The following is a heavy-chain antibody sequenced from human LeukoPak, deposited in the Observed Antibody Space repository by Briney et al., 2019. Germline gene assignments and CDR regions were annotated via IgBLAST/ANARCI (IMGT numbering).Heavy chain of an antibody. Sequence: GGSLTLSCAASGFTVSSNYMSWLRQAPGKGLEWVLVIYSDGSTYYADSGKCRFTISRDNTKSTLYLQMNNLRAEDTAVYYCARGRLTVTTSYFDYWGQGTLVTVSS. V-gene: IGHV3-66*01. CDR3: ARGRLTVTTSYFDY. CDR1: GFTVSSNY. CDR2: IYSDGST. J-gene: IGHJ4*02. D-gene: IGHD4-11*01.